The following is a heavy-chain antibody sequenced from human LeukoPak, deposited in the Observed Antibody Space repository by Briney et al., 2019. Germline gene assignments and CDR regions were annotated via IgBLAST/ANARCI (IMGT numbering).Heavy chain of an antibody. CDR3: ARDPTDYYDSSGYYSHWFDP. CDR1: GGTFSSYA. CDR2: IIPIFGKA. V-gene: IGHV1-69*04. D-gene: IGHD3-22*01. J-gene: IGHJ5*02. Sequence: GASVKVSCKASGGTFSSYAISWVRQAPGQGLEWMGRIIPIFGKANYAQKFQGRVTITADKSTSTAYMELSRLRSEDTAVYYCARDPTDYYDSSGYYSHWFDPWGQGTLVTVSS.